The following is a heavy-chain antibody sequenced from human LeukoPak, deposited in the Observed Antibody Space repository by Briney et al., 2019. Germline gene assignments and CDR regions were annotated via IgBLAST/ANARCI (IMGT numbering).Heavy chain of an antibody. CDR3: ARDRPYYDILTGYPNWFDP. Sequence: PGRSLRLSCAASGFTFSSYGMHWVRLAPGKGLEWVAVIWYDGSNKYYADSVKGRFTISRDNSKNTLYLQMNSLRAEDTAVYYCARDRPYYDILTGYPNWFDPWGQGTLVTVSS. J-gene: IGHJ5*02. V-gene: IGHV3-33*01. D-gene: IGHD3-9*01. CDR1: GFTFSSYG. CDR2: IWYDGSNK.